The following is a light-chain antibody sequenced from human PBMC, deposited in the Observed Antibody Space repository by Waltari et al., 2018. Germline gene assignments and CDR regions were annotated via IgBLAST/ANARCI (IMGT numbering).Light chain of an antibody. J-gene: IGLJ3*02. CDR2: ANN. Sequence: QSILTQPPSVSGAPGQRVTISCTGTNSNIGAGTDVHWYQQLPRTAPKLLIYANNNRPSGVPDRFSGSKSGTSASLAIAGLQAEDEADYYCQSYDSSLRVFGGGTKLTVL. V-gene: IGLV1-40*01. CDR3: QSYDSSLRV. CDR1: NSNIGAGTD.